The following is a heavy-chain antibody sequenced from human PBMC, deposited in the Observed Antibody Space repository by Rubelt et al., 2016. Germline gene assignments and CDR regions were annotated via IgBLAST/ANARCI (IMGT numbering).Heavy chain of an antibody. CDR2: IIPILGIA. CDR1: GGTFSSYA. Sequence: QVQLVQSGAEVKKPGASVKVSCKASGGTFSSYAISWVRQAPGQGLEWMGRIIPILGIANYAQKFQGRVTITAEKATGTAYMELSSLRSEDTAVYYCARSGGRWCGELGDWFDPWGQGTLVTVSS. D-gene: IGHD3-10*01. V-gene: IGHV1-69*09. CDR3: ARSGGRWCGELGDWFDP. J-gene: IGHJ5*02.